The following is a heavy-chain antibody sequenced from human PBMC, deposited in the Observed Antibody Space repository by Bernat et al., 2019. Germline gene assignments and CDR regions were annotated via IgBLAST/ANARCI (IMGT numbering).Heavy chain of an antibody. CDR1: GYTFTSYG. CDR3: ARWGAYCSSTSCSGWFDP. J-gene: IGHJ5*02. D-gene: IGHD2-2*01. CDR2: ISAYNGNT. V-gene: IGHV1-18*04. Sequence: QVQLVQSGAEVKKPGASVKVSCKASGYTFTSYGINWVRQAPGQGLEWMGWISAYNGNTNYAQKLRGRVTMTTDTSTSTAYMELRSLRSDDTAVYYCARWGAYCSSTSCSGWFDPWGQGTLVTVSS.